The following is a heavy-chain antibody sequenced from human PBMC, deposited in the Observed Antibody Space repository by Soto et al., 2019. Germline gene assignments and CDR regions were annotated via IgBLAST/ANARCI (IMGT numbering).Heavy chain of an antibody. Sequence: SQTLSLTCAISGDSVSSNSAAWNWIRQSPSGGLEWLGRTYYRSRWYNDYAVSVRSRITINPDTSKNQFSLQLNSVTPEDTAVYYCARGSRGVTTSFWDYFDYWGQGTLVTVSS. V-gene: IGHV6-1*01. CDR2: TYYRSRWYN. J-gene: IGHJ4*02. CDR3: ARGSRGVTTSFWDYFDY. D-gene: IGHD4-17*01. CDR1: GDSVSSNSAA.